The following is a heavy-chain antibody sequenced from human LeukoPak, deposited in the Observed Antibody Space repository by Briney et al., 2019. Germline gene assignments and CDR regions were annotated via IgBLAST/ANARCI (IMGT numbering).Heavy chain of an antibody. CDR1: GFTFSDHY. Sequence: PGGSLRLSCAASGFTFSDHYMDWVRQAPGKGLEWVGRTRNKANNYTTQYAASVKGRFTISRDDSKNSLYLQMNSLKTEDTAVYYCTRGSGRGSRHGPNDYWGQGTLVTVSS. D-gene: IGHD6-19*01. CDR2: TRNKANNYTT. CDR3: TRGSGRGSRHGPNDY. V-gene: IGHV3-72*01. J-gene: IGHJ4*02.